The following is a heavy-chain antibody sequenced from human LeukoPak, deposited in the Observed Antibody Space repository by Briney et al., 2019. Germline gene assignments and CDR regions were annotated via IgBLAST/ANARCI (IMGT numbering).Heavy chain of an antibody. Sequence: SETLSLTCTVAGGSISSGSYYWSWIRQPGGKGLEWIGRIDTSGRTNYNPSLKSRVTISLDTSKNQFSLKLTSVTAADTAVYYCARTPYYYGSGSELDYWGQGALVTVSS. CDR2: IDTSGRT. J-gene: IGHJ4*02. CDR1: GGSISSGSYY. D-gene: IGHD3-10*01. V-gene: IGHV4-61*02. CDR3: ARTPYYYGSGSELDY.